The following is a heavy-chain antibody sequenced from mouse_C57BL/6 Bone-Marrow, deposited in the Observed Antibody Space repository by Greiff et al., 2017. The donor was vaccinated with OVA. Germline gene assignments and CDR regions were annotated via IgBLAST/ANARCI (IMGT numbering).Heavy chain of an antibody. D-gene: IGHD5-1*01. CDR2: ISSGGSYT. CDR1: GFTFSSYG. Sequence: EVKLMESGGDLVKPGGSLKLSCAASGFTFSSYGMSWVRQTPDKRLEWVATISSGGSYTYYPDSVKGRFTISRDNAKNTLYLQMSSLKSEDTAMCYGARRGYEYLYYFDYWGQGTTLTVSS. CDR3: ARRGYEYLYYFDY. J-gene: IGHJ2*01. V-gene: IGHV5-6*02.